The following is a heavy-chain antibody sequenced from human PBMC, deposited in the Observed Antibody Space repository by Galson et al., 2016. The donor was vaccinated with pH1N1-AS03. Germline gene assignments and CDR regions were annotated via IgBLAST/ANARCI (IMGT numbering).Heavy chain of an antibody. CDR2: IIPMYDIV. Sequence: SVKVSCKASGGSFSRYGISWVRQAPGQGLEWMGRIIPMYDIVNNAQKFQGSVTITADKSTSTVYMELSSLRSDDTALYYCASNIVGNSQDAYGMDVWGQGTTVTVSS. V-gene: IGHV1-69*04. D-gene: IGHD1-26*01. CDR1: GGSFSRYG. J-gene: IGHJ6*02. CDR3: ASNIVGNSQDAYGMDV.